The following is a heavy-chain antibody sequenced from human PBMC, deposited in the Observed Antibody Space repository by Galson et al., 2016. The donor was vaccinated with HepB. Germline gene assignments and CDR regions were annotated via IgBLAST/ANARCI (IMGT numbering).Heavy chain of an antibody. Sequence: PALVKPTQTLTLTCTFSGFSLSTSGMCVSWIRQPPGKALEWLALIDWEDDKYYSTSLKTRLTISKDTSKNQVVLTMTNMDPVDTATYCCARNEATNHYYGMDVWGQGTTVTVSS. CDR2: IDWEDDK. CDR1: GFSLSTSGMC. J-gene: IGHJ6*02. CDR3: ARNEATNHYYGMDV. D-gene: IGHD5-12*01. V-gene: IGHV2-70*01.